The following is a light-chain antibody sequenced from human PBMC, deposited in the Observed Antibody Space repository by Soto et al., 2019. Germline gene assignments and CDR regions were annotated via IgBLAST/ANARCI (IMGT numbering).Light chain of an antibody. CDR1: SGHSNYA. J-gene: IGLJ2*01. Sequence: QLVLTQSPSASASLGASVKLTCTLSSGHSNYAIAWHQQQPEKGPRYLMKLNSDGSHSKGDGIPDHFSGSSSGAERYLTISSLQSEDEADYYCQTWVTGIHVVFGGGTKLTVL. CDR3: QTWVTGIHVV. CDR2: LNSDGSH. V-gene: IGLV4-69*01.